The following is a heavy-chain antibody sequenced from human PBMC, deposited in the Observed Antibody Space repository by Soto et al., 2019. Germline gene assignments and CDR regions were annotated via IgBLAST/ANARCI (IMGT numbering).Heavy chain of an antibody. D-gene: IGHD2-2*01. Sequence: GWSLRLSCASSVFTFISYSMNWVRQAPGKGLEWVSSISSSSSYIYYADSVKGRFTISRDNAKNSLYLQMNSLRAEDTAVYYCARDREDIVVVPAAMGDAFDIWGQGTMVTVSS. V-gene: IGHV3-21*01. J-gene: IGHJ3*02. CDR1: VFTFISYS. CDR2: ISSSSSYI. CDR3: ARDREDIVVVPAAMGDAFDI.